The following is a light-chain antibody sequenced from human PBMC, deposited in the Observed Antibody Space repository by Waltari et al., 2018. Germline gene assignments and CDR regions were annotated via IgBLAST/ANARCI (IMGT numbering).Light chain of an antibody. CDR1: QSVSSY. V-gene: IGKV3-11*01. CDR3: QQRSNWPLT. CDR2: DAS. J-gene: IGKJ4*01. Sequence: EIVLTQSPATLSLSPGESATLSCSASQSVSSYLGWYPQNPGQAPRLLLYDASNRATGIPARFSGSGSGTDFTLTISSLEPEDFAVYYCQQRSNWPLTFGGGTKVEIK.